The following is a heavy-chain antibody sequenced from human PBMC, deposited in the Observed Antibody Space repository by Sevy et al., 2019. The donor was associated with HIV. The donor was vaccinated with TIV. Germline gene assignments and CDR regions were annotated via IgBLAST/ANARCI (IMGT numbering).Heavy chain of an antibody. J-gene: IGHJ4*02. V-gene: IGHV3-7*01. Sequence: GGSLRFSCAASGFTFSSYWMSWVRQAPGKGLEWVANIKQDGSEKYYVDSVKGRFTISRDNAKNSLYLQMNSLRAEDTAVYYCARERLYGDYYFDYWGQGTLVTVSS. D-gene: IGHD4-17*01. CDR3: ARERLYGDYYFDY. CDR2: IKQDGSEK. CDR1: GFTFSSYW.